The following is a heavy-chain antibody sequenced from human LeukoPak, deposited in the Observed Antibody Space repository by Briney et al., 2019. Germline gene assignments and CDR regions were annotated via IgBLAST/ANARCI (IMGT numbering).Heavy chain of an antibody. CDR3: ARVMSASVWRSYGSYYYYYYMDI. D-gene: IGHD3-16*01. CDR1: AFTFNSYW. V-gene: IGHV3-7*01. J-gene: IGHJ6*03. Sequence: GGSLRLSCAVSAFTFNSYWMTWVRQAPGKGLEWVANIKQDGSEKYSVDSVKGRFTISRDNAKNSLYMQMNSLRAEDTAVYYCARVMSASVWRSYGSYYYYYYMDIWGKGTTVTVSS. CDR2: IKQDGSEK.